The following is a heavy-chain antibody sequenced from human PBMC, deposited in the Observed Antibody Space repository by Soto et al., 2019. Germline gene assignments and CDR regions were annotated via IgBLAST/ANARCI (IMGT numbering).Heavy chain of an antibody. CDR2: ISYDGSNK. CDR3: AKALGGFGEFVVDY. Sequence: GGSLRLSCAASGFTFSSYGMHWVRQAPGKGLEWVAVISYDGSNKYYADSVKGRFTISRDNSKNTLYLQMNSLRAEDTAVYYCAKALGGFGEFVVDYWGQGPLVTVSS. V-gene: IGHV3-30*18. J-gene: IGHJ4*02. D-gene: IGHD3-10*01. CDR1: GFTFSSYG.